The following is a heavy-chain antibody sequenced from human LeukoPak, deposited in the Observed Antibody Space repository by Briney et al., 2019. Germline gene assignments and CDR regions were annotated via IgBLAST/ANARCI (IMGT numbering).Heavy chain of an antibody. CDR1: GFTFSSYS. D-gene: IGHD6-19*01. J-gene: IGHJ4*02. CDR2: ISSSSSSYI. V-gene: IGHV3-21*01. CDR3: ARGVGIAVAGVFDY. Sequence: PGGSLRLSCAASGFTFSSYSMNWVRQAPGKGLEWVSSISSSSSSYIYYADSVKGRFTISRDNAKNSLYLQMNSLRAEDTAVYYCARGVGIAVAGVFDYWGQGTLVTVSS.